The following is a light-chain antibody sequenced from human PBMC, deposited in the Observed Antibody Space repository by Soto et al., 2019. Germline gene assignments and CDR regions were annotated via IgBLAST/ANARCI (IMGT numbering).Light chain of an antibody. CDR3: QQAHNFPWT. Sequence: DIQLTQSPSSVSASVGDRVTITCRASQDISTRLACYQQKPGTAPKLLIYAASTSGSGVPSRFSGSGSGTDFSLTVSSLQSEDFATYVCQQAHNFPWTFGQGTKVDIK. CDR1: QDISTR. V-gene: IGKV1-12*01. CDR2: AAS. J-gene: IGKJ1*01.